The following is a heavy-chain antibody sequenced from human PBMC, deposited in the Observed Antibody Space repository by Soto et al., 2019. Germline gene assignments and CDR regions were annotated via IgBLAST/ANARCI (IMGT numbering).Heavy chain of an antibody. CDR2: ISHDGRNN. D-gene: IGHD2-15*01. CDR3: ARDRDEDGGTSDAFDM. V-gene: IGHV3-30*04. CDR1: GFTLSNYA. Sequence: QVQVVESGGGVVQPGRSLRLSCAASGFTLSNYAMHWVHQAPGKGLEWVAVISHDGRNNYYADSVKGRFTISRDNSKSTLSLQMNSLRPEDTAVYYCARDRDEDGGTSDAFDMWGQGTMVTVSS. J-gene: IGHJ3*02.